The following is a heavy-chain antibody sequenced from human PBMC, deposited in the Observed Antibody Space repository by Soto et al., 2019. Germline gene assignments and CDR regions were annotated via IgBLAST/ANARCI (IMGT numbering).Heavy chain of an antibody. J-gene: IGHJ6*02. CDR1: GFTFSSYG. Sequence: HVQLVESGGGVVQPGRSLRLSCAASGFTFSSYGMHWVRQAPGKGLEWVAVISYDGSNKYYADSVKGRFTISRDNSKNTLYLQMNSLRAEDTAVYYCAKAQWVVVPAARCGMDVWGQGTTVTVSS. V-gene: IGHV3-30*18. D-gene: IGHD2-2*01. CDR2: ISYDGSNK. CDR3: AKAQWVVVPAARCGMDV.